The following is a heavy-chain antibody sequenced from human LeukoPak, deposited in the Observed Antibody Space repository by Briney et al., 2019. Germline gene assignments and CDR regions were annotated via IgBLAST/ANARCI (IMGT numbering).Heavy chain of an antibody. J-gene: IGHJ5*02. CDR3: ARDPAAGDTIFGVANLGNWFDP. CDR1: GGTFSSYA. Sequence: SVKVSCKASGGTFSSYAISWVRQAPGQGLEWMGGIIAIFGTANYAQKFRGRVTITADESMSTVYMELSSLRSDDTAVYYCARDPAAGDTIFGVANLGNWFDPWGQGTLVTVSS. V-gene: IGHV1-69*13. D-gene: IGHD3-3*01. CDR2: IIAIFGTA.